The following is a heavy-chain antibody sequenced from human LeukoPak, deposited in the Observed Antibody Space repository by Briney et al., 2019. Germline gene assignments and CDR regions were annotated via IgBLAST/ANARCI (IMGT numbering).Heavy chain of an antibody. V-gene: IGHV3-23*01. J-gene: IGHJ4*02. CDR1: GFTFSTYA. CDR3: ARDFSYHSPLPPYSDY. CDR2: IGVSGYST. Sequence: GESLRLSCTASGFTFSTYAMSWVRQAPGKGLEWVSAIGVSGYSTYYADSVKGRFTISRDNSKNTLYLQMSSLRAEDTAVYYCARDFSYHSPLPPYSDYWGQGTLVTVSS. D-gene: IGHD2-21*01.